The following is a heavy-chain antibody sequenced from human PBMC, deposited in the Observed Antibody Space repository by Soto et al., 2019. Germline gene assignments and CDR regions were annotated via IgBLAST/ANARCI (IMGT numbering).Heavy chain of an antibody. Sequence: SVKVSCKASGYTFTGYYMHWVRQAPGQGLEWMGWINPNSGGTNYAQKFQGRVTMTRDTSISTAYMELSRLRSDDTAVYYCARRTTSYYYGMDVWGQGTTVTVSS. J-gene: IGHJ6*02. D-gene: IGHD4-17*01. V-gene: IGHV1-2*02. CDR2: INPNSGGT. CDR3: ARRTTSYYYGMDV. CDR1: GYTFTGYY.